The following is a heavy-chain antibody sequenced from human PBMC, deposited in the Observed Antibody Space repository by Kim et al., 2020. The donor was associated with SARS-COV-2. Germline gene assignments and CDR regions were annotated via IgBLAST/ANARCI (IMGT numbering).Heavy chain of an antibody. CDR1: GGSIRSYC. V-gene: IGHV4-59*08. J-gene: IGHJ6*02. CDR2: ICYSGKT. Sequence: SETLSLTCTVSGGSIRSYCWSWMRLPPGKGLDYIGYICYSGKTNYRPSLKSRLTMSVDTSKDQISLKLNSVTAADTAVYYCARHDPRLVKAPSSYPYPMDVWGQGIMVTVSS. CDR3: ARHDPRLVKAPSSYPYPMDV. D-gene: IGHD3-9*01.